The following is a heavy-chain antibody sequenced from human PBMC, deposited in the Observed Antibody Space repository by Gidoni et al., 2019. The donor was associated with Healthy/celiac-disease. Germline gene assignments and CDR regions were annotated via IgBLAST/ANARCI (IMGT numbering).Heavy chain of an antibody. Sequence: EVQLVESGGGLVQPGGSLRLSCAASGFTVSSNYMSWVRQAPGKGLEWVSVIDSGGSTYSADSVKGRFTISRHNSKNTLYLQMNSLRAEDTAVYYCASGNYYYYYGMDVWGQGTTVTVSS. CDR1: GFTVSSNY. J-gene: IGHJ6*02. D-gene: IGHD1-26*01. V-gene: IGHV3-53*04. CDR3: ASGNYYYYYGMDV. CDR2: IDSGGST.